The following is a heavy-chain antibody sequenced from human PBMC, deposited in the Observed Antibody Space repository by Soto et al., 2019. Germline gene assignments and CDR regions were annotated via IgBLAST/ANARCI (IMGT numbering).Heavy chain of an antibody. D-gene: IGHD3-3*01. V-gene: IGHV1-2*02. CDR1: GYTFTGYY. CDR3: ARARALRFLEWPPAGSFSGMGV. Sequence: ASVKVSCKASGYTFTGYYMHWVRQAPGQGLEWMGWINPNSGGTNYAQKFQGRVTMTRDTSISTAYMELSRLRSDDTAVYYCARARALRFLEWPPAGSFSGMGVWGQGTTVTVS. CDR2: INPNSGGT. J-gene: IGHJ6*02.